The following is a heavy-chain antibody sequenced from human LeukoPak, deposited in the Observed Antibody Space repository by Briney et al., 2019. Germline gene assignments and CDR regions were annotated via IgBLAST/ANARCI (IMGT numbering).Heavy chain of an antibody. Sequence: SVKVSCKASGGTFSGYAISWVRQAPGQGLEWMGGIVPFFGTANYAQKFQGRVTITANESTSTAYMELSSLRSEDTAVYYCARDNSSSCRENWGQGTLVTVSS. V-gene: IGHV1-69*13. CDR2: IVPFFGTA. J-gene: IGHJ4*02. CDR3: ARDNSSSCREN. CDR1: GGTFSGYA. D-gene: IGHD6-13*01.